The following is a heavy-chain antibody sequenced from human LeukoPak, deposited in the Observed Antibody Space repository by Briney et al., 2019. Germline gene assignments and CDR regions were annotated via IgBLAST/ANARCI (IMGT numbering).Heavy chain of an antibody. J-gene: IGHJ4*02. V-gene: IGHV1-2*02. CDR3: ARVRSYYYGSGSYPDPDY. CDR1: GYTFTGYY. Sequence: ASVKVSCKASGYTFTGYYMHWVRQAPGQGLEWMGWINPNSGGTNYAQKFQGRVTMTRDTSISTAYMELSRLRSDDTAVYYCARVRSYYYGSGSYPDPDYWGQGTLVTVSS. CDR2: INPNSGGT. D-gene: IGHD3-10*01.